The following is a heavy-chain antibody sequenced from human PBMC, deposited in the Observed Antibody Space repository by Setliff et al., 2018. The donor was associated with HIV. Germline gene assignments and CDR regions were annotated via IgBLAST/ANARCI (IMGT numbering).Heavy chain of an antibody. Sequence: SETLSLTCSISGGSSGGSISAYDWSWIRQPPGKGLEWLGYVHSSGTTNYNPSLKSRVTISRDTSKNQFFLKVTSLTAADTAVYYCARDPGNSSTWHFDYWGRGNQVTVSS. V-gene: IGHV4-61*08. CDR2: VHSSGTT. J-gene: IGHJ4*02. CDR1: GGSSGGSISAYD. D-gene: IGHD6-13*01. CDR3: ARDPGNSSTWHFDY.